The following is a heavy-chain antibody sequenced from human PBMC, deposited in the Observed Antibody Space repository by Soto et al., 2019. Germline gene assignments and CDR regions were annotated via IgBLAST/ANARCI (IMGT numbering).Heavy chain of an antibody. CDR3: ARALSSAAGLYFDF. CDR2: IHTTDGT. D-gene: IGHD6-13*01. CDR1: GGSIGSYY. Sequence: SETLSLTCTVSGGSIGSYYWSWIRQPAGKGMEWIGRIHTTDGTNYNPSLKSRVTMSIDTSNNQFSLKLSSLTAADTAVYYCARALSSAAGLYFDFWGQGTLVTVSS. V-gene: IGHV4-4*07. J-gene: IGHJ4*02.